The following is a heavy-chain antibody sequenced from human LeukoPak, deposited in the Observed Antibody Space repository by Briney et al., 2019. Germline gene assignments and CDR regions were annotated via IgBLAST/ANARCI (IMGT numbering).Heavy chain of an antibody. Sequence: GGSLRLSCAASGFTFSSYGMHWVRQAPGKGLEWVAVISYDGSNKYYADSVKGRFTISRDNSKNTLYLQMNSLRAEDTAVYYCAREGVGATLDPWGQGTLVTVSS. V-gene: IGHV3-30*03. CDR3: AREGVGATLDP. CDR1: GFTFSSYG. J-gene: IGHJ5*02. CDR2: ISYDGSNK. D-gene: IGHD1-26*01.